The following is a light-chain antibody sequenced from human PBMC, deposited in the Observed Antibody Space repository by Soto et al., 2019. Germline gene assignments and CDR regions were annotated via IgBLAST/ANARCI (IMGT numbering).Light chain of an antibody. J-gene: IGKJ4*01. CDR3: QQYNDWPLT. CDR1: QSVSSN. CDR2: GAS. Sequence: EIVMTQSPATLSVSPGERATLSCRASQSVSSNLAWYQQKPGQVPRLLIYGASTRASGIPARVSGSGSGTEVTLTISSLQSEDFAVYYGQQYNDWPLTFGGGTKVEIK. V-gene: IGKV3-15*01.